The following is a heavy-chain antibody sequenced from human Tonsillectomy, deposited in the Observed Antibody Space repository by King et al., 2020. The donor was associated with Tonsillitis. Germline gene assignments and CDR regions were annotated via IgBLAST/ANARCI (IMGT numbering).Heavy chain of an antibody. CDR2: MDPSSGDA. J-gene: IGHJ4*02. V-gene: IGHV1-8*02. Sequence: QLVQSGAEMKKPGASVKVSCKTSGYTFINYDINWVRQGTGQGLEWMGWMDPSSGDADYSQKFQGRVAMTRNTSISTAYMELRNLRSEDTAVYYCARGVDFWGQGTLVTASS. CDR1: GYTFINYD. CDR3: ARGVDF.